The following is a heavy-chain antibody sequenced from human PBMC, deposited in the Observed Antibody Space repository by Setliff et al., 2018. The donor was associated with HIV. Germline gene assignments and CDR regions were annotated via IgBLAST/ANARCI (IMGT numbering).Heavy chain of an antibody. CDR3: ARLIHTGLLYFDF. V-gene: IGHV4-4*09. Sequence: SETLSLTCTVSGGSISSNYWGWIRQPPGKGLEWIGYIYSSGTTQYNPSVESRVTMSLDTSRDQFSLNLRSVTAADTAVYFCARLIHTGLLYFDFWGLGTLVTVSS. J-gene: IGHJ4*02. CDR2: IYSSGTT. D-gene: IGHD2-8*02. CDR1: GGSISSNY.